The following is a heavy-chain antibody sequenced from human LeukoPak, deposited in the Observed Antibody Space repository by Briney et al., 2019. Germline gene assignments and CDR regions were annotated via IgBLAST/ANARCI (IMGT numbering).Heavy chain of an antibody. CDR2: IYYSGTT. Sequence: SQTLSLTCTVSSGSISSGTYYWSWIRQPAGKGLEWIGYIYYSGTTNYNPYLKSRVTISVDTSKNQFSMKLRSVTAADTAVYYCARGGWSAFDIWGQGTMVTVSS. J-gene: IGHJ3*02. CDR1: SGSISSGTYY. D-gene: IGHD3-10*01. CDR3: ARGGWSAFDI. V-gene: IGHV4-61*10.